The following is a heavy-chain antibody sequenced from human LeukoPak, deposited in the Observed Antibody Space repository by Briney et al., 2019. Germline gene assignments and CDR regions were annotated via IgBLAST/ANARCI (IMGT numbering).Heavy chain of an antibody. CDR3: AKDHYWSIDY. CDR1: GFAFSSNW. Sequence: GGTLRLSCAASGFAFSSNWMHWVRHAPGQGLVWVSRIKGDGISTNYADSVKGRFTTSRDIAKNTLYLQMNSLRAEDTGVYYCAKDHYWSIDYWGRGTLVTVSS. D-gene: IGHD3-3*01. J-gene: IGHJ4*02. CDR2: IKGDGIST. V-gene: IGHV3-74*01.